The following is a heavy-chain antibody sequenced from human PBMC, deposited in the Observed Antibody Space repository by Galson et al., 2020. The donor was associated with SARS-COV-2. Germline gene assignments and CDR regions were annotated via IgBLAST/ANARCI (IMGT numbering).Heavy chain of an antibody. Sequence: GGSLRLSCAASGFTFSNFGMHWVRQAPGKGLEWVALIRYDGSSKYYSDSVKGRFTISRDNSKNTLSLQMNSLRADDTAVYYCARGPGYYYYYMDVWGKGTTVTISS. J-gene: IGHJ6*03. CDR1: GFTFSNFG. CDR2: IRYDGSSK. CDR3: ARGPGYYYYYMDV. V-gene: IGHV3-30*02. D-gene: IGHD3-10*01.